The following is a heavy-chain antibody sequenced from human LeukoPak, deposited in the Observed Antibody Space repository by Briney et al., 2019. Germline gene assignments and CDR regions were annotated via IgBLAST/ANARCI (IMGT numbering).Heavy chain of an antibody. V-gene: IGHV3-7*05. CDR1: GFAFSNYW. CDR2: IKQDGSEK. J-gene: IGHJ5*02. CDR3: ARASDPWLQLT. D-gene: IGHD5-24*01. Sequence: GGSLRLSCAASGFAFSNYWMIWVRQAPGKGLEWVGNIKQDGSEKRYADSVRGRFSISRDNAQTSLYLQMNSLRAEDTAVYYCARASDPWLQLTWGQGTLVTVSS.